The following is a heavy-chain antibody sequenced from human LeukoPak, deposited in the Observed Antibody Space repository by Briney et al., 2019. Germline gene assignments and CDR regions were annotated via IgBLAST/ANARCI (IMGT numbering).Heavy chain of an antibody. CDR2: FDPEDGET. Sequence: ASVKVSCKVSGYTLTELSMHWVRQAPGKGLEWMGGFDPEDGETIYAQKFQGRVTMTEDTSTDTAYMELSSLRSEDTAVYYCATDRGYYDSSGYLGHWFDPWGQGTLVTVPS. CDR1: GYTLTELS. D-gene: IGHD3-22*01. J-gene: IGHJ5*02. V-gene: IGHV1-24*01. CDR3: ATDRGYYDSSGYLGHWFDP.